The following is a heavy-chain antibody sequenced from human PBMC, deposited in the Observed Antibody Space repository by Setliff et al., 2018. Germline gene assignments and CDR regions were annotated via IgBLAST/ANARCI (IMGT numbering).Heavy chain of an antibody. Sequence: GESLTLSCKGSGYRFTNYWIGWVRQMPGKGLEWMGIIYPGDSDTKYSPSFQGLVTISADKSINTAYLQWSSLKASDTAIYYCAIIDDAIMDLDYWGQGTLVTVSS. D-gene: IGHD3-16*01. CDR1: GYRFTNYW. CDR3: AIIDDAIMDLDY. CDR2: IYPGDSDT. J-gene: IGHJ4*02. V-gene: IGHV5-51*01.